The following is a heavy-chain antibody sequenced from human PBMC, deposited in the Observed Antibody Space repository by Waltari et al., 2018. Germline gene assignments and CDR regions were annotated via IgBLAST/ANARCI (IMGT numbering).Heavy chain of an antibody. D-gene: IGHD3-10*02. J-gene: IGHJ4*02. Sequence: VQLQESGPGLVKPSETLSLTCTVSGGSISSYYWSWIRQPPGKGLEWIGYIYYSGSTNYNPALKSRVTISVDTSKNQFALKLSSVTAADTAVYYCARDLVRGGPVDWGQGTLVTVSS. CDR3: ARDLVRGGPVD. CDR2: IYYSGST. V-gene: IGHV4-59*01. CDR1: GGSISSYY.